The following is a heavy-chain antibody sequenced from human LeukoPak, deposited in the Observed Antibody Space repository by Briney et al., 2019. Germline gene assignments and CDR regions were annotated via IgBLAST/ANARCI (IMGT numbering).Heavy chain of an antibody. V-gene: IGHV3-15*01. D-gene: IGHD4-17*01. Sequence: GGSLRLSCAASGFTFSNAWMSWVRQPPGKGLEWVGRIKSKTDGGTTDYAEPVKGRFTISRDDPKNTLCLQMNFLKTEDTALYYCAAVSVDYGDSSFDFWGQGTLVTVSS. J-gene: IGHJ4*02. CDR2: IKSKTDGGTT. CDR1: GFTFSNAW. CDR3: AAVSVDYGDSSFDF.